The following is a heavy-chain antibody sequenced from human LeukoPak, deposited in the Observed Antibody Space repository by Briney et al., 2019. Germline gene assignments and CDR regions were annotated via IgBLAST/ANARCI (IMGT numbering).Heavy chain of an antibody. CDR2: ISGSGGST. Sequence: GGSLRLSCAASGFTFSNYAMSWVRQAPGKGLEWVSGISGSGGSTYYADSVKGHFTISRDNSKNTLYLQMNSLRAEDTAIYYCAKGPTYYYGSGNYFSDYWGQGTLVTVSS. CDR1: GFTFSNYA. V-gene: IGHV3-23*01. J-gene: IGHJ4*02. CDR3: AKGPTYYYGSGNYFSDY. D-gene: IGHD3-10*01.